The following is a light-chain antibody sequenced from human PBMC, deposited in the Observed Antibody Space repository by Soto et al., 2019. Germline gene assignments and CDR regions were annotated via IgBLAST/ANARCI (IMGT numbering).Light chain of an antibody. V-gene: IGLV1-44*01. CDR1: SSSIGSNP. J-gene: IGLJ2*01. Sequence: QSVLTQPPSASGTPGQRVTISCSGSSSSIGSNPLNWYQQFPGTAPKLLIYNNNQRPSGVPDRFSGSKSGTSASLAISGLQSEDEADYFCAAWDDSLNGSVVFGGGTKLTVL. CDR3: AAWDDSLNGSVV. CDR2: NNN.